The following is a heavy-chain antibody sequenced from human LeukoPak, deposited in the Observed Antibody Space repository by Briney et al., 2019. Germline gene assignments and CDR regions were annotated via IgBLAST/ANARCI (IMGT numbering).Heavy chain of an antibody. J-gene: IGHJ3*02. CDR2: ISYDGWNK. CDR3: AKRAVVYDAFDI. D-gene: IGHD3-22*01. V-gene: IGHV3-30-3*02. CDR1: GFTFSTYA. Sequence: GGSLRLSCATSGFTFSTYAMHWVRQAPGKGLEWVAAISYDGWNKYYADSVKGRFTISRDNSKNTLYLQMNSLRAEDTAVYYCAKRAVVYDAFDIWGQGTVVTVSS.